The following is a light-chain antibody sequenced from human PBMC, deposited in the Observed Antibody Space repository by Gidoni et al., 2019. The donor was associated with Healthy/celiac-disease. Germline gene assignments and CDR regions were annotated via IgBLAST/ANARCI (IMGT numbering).Light chain of an antibody. CDR1: QDISNY. CDR2: DAS. Sequence: DIQMTQSPSSLSASVGDRVTITCQASQDISNYVNWYQQKPGKAPKLLIYDASNLETGVPSRFSGSGSGTDFTFTISSLQPEDIATYYCQQYDNLPPPFTFGPGTKVDIK. J-gene: IGKJ3*01. CDR3: QQYDNLPPPFT. V-gene: IGKV1-33*01.